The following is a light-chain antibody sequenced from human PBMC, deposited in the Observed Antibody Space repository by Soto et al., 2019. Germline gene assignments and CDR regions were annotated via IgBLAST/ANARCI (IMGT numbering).Light chain of an antibody. J-gene: IGKJ1*01. Sequence: EIVLTQSPGTLSLSPGERATLSCRASQSVPSNFLAWYQQKPGQAPILLIYGVSRRATGIPDRFSGSGSGTDFTLTISRLEPEDVAVYYCQQYDSSRTFGQGTKVEIK. CDR2: GVS. V-gene: IGKV3-20*01. CDR1: QSVPSNF. CDR3: QQYDSSRT.